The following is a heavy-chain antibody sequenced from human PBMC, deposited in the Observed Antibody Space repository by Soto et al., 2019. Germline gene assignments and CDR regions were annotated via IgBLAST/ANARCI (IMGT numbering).Heavy chain of an antibody. J-gene: IGHJ5*02. Sequence: SETLSLTCIVSGGSISSGDYYWSWIRQPPGKGLEWIGYIYYSGSTYYNPSLKSRVTISVGTSKNQFSLKLSSVTAADTAVYYCARDRVPRFGESIGWFDPWGQGTLVTVSS. D-gene: IGHD3-10*01. V-gene: IGHV4-30-4*01. CDR3: ARDRVPRFGESIGWFDP. CDR1: GGSISSGDYY. CDR2: IYYSGST.